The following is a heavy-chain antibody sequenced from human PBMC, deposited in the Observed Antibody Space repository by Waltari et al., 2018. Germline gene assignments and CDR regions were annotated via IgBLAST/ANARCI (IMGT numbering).Heavy chain of an antibody. V-gene: IGHV3-30*18. CDR1: GFTFSSYG. Sequence: QVQLVESGGGVVQPGRSLRLSCAASGFTFSSYGMHWVRQAPGKGLEWVAVRSYDGSNKYYADSVKGRFTISRDNSKNTLYLQMNSLRAEDTAVYYCAKDEAGTPRGWGQGTLVTVSS. D-gene: IGHD6-19*01. CDR3: AKDEAGTPRG. CDR2: RSYDGSNK. J-gene: IGHJ4*02.